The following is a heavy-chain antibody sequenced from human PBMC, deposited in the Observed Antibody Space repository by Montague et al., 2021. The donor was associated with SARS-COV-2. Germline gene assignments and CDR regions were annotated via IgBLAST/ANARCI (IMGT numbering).Heavy chain of an antibody. J-gene: IGHJ5*01. Sequence: SETLSLTCTVSGDSISTSYWAWIRQPPGKGQEWIATISYTETTYYSPYLQRRATLSMDVSTTKFSLRLTLVTAADTDMYFCACPPPGHPNWFDAWGQGSSVHTYEDSSKNCSPRSTSATAANTTVYYCAGQRAGYTHCFDCWGQGTPVIVSS. CDR1: GDSISTSY. D-gene: IGHD3-9*01. CDR3: ACPPPGHPNWFDAWGQGSSVHTYEDSSKNCSPRSTSATAANTTVYYCAGQRAGYTHCFDC. CDR2: ISYTETT. V-gene: IGHV4-59*04.